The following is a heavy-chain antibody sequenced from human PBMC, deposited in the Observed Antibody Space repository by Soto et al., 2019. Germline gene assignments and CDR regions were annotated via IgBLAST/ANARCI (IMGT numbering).Heavy chain of an antibody. CDR2: INHSGST. V-gene: IGHV4-34*01. J-gene: IGHJ3*02. D-gene: IGHD7-27*01. CDR1: GGSFSGYY. Sequence: SETLSLTCAVYGGSFSGYYWSWIRPPPGKGLEWIGEINHSGSTNYHPSLKSRVTISVDTAKNQFSLKLSSVTAADTAVYYCARGGLTGDRGAFDIWGQGTMVTVSS. CDR3: ARGGLTGDRGAFDI.